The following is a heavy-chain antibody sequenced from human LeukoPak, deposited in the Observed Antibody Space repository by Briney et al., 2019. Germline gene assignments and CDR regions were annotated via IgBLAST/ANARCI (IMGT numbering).Heavy chain of an antibody. CDR3: AELGITMIGGV. Sequence: GSLRLSCAASGFTFSSYGMHWVRQAPGKGLEWVSYISSSGSTIYYADSVKGRFTISRDNAKNSLYLQMNSLRAEDTAVYYCAELGITMIGGVWGKGTTVTISS. V-gene: IGHV3-48*04. CDR2: ISSSGSTI. D-gene: IGHD3-10*02. CDR1: GFTFSSYG. J-gene: IGHJ6*04.